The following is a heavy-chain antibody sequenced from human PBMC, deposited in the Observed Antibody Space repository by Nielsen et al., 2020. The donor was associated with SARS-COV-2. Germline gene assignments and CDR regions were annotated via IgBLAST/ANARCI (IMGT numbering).Heavy chain of an antibody. CDR1: GGSISSSSYH. J-gene: IGHJ4*02. Sequence: SETLSLTCTVSGGSISSSSYHWGWIRQPPGKGLEWIGSMYYSGSTYYNPSLKSRVTISVDTSKNQFSLKLSSVTAADTAVYYCAREGTGRYCSSTSCYVFDYWGQGTLVTVSS. D-gene: IGHD2-2*01. CDR2: MYYSGST. V-gene: IGHV4-39*07. CDR3: AREGTGRYCSSTSCYVFDY.